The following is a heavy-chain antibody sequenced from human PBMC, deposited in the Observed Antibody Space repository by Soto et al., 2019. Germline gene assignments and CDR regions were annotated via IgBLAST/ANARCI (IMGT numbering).Heavy chain of an antibody. Sequence: QVQLVQSGAEVKKPGSSVNVSGKASGGTFSSYTISWVRQAPGQGLEWMGRIIPILGIANYAPKFQGRVTLTADKPTSTAYMELSSLRSEDTAVYYCAREGGGDDYIWGSYRPWGQGTLVTVSS. CDR1: GGTFSSYT. J-gene: IGHJ5*02. CDR2: IIPILGIA. CDR3: AREGGGDDYIWGSYRP. V-gene: IGHV1-69*08. D-gene: IGHD3-16*02.